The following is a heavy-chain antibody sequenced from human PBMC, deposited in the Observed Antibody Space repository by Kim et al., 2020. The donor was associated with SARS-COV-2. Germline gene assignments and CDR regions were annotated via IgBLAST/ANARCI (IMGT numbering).Heavy chain of an antibody. V-gene: IGHV1-69*04. CDR3: ARDLIAVAGTDYY. CDR2: IIPILGIA. J-gene: IGHJ4*02. D-gene: IGHD6-19*01. CDR1: GGTFSSYA. Sequence: SVKVSCKASGGTFSSYAISWVRQAPGQGLEWMGRIIPILGIANYAQKFQGRVTITADKSTSTAYMELSSLRSEDTAVYYCARDLIAVAGTDYYWGQGTLVTVSS.